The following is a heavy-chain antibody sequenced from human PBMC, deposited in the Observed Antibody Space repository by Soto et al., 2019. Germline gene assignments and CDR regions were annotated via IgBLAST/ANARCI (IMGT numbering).Heavy chain of an antibody. CDR1: GFSSSDYA. Sequence: EVQVLESGGDLVQPGGSLRLSCAASGFSSSDYAMSWVRQAPGKGLECVSGISGRGGNTYYAASVKGRFTISRDNSKNRLDLQMNSLRAEDTAVYYCATYSGSYSGAFDVWGQGTMVTVSS. J-gene: IGHJ3*01. V-gene: IGHV3-23*01. D-gene: IGHD1-26*01. CDR3: ATYSGSYSGAFDV. CDR2: ISGRGGNT.